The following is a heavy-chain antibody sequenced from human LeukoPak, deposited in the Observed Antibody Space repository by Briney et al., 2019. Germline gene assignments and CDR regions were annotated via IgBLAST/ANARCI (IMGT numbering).Heavy chain of an antibody. V-gene: IGHV1-18*01. CDR1: GYTFSSYG. Sequence: ASVKVSCEASGYTFSSYGFSWVRQAPGQGLEWMGWINAYNGNTNCAQNLQGRVTMTTDTSTSTAYMELRSLRSDDTAVYYCARRQGTTLNFDYWGQGTLVTVSS. D-gene: IGHD1-1*01. CDR3: ARRQGTTLNFDY. J-gene: IGHJ4*02. CDR2: INAYNGNT.